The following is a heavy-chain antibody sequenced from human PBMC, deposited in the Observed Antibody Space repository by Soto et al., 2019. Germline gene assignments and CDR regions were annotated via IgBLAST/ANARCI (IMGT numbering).Heavy chain of an antibody. Sequence: PSETLSLTCTVSCGSVSSPESYWSWIRQSPGKGLEWIGYIYYSGSSDYNPSLKSRFTISLDTSKNQFYLKLNSVTAADTAVYYCARAGGDYRFGWFDPWGQGALVTVS. V-gene: IGHV4-30-4*01. D-gene: IGHD4-17*01. CDR1: CGSVSSPESY. J-gene: IGHJ5*02. CDR2: IYYSGSS. CDR3: ARAGGDYRFGWFDP.